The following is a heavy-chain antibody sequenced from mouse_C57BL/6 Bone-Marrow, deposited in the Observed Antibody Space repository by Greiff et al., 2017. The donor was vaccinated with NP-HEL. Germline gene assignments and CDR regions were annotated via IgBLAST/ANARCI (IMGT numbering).Heavy chain of an antibody. V-gene: IGHV14-4*01. D-gene: IGHD1-1*01. CDR2: IDPENGDS. J-gene: IGHJ2*01. Sequence: VQLQQSGAELVRPGASVKLSCTASGFKIKDDYMPWVKQRPEQGLEWIGWIDPENGDSEYGSKLQGKATITADTSSNTAYLQLSSLTSEDTAVYYCTATVVRDYWGQGTTLTVSS. CDR1: GFKIKDDY. CDR3: TATVVRDY.